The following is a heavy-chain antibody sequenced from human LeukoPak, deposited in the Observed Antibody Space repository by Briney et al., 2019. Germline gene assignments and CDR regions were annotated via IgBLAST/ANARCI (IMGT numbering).Heavy chain of an antibody. Sequence: GESLKISCKGSGHSISSNWIVWLRRLPGKGLEGMGIIYPGDSDTRYSPSFQGQVTISGDKSISTAYLQWSSLKASDTAMYYRASLRAADGPEYFQHWGQGTLVTVSS. J-gene: IGHJ1*01. V-gene: IGHV5-51*01. D-gene: IGHD6-13*01. CDR2: IYPGDSDT. CDR1: GHSISSNW. CDR3: ASLRAADGPEYFQH.